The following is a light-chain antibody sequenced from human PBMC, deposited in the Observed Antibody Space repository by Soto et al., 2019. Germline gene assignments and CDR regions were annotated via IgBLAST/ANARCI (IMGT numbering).Light chain of an antibody. CDR1: SSNIGTYS. Sequence: QSVLTQPRSASGTPGQRVTISCSGSSSNIGTYSVSWYQQFPGTAPRLLIYSDNQRPSGVPDRFSASKSGASASLAISGLQSEDEADFYCGAWDDSLNGCVFGTGTKVTVL. CDR3: GAWDDSLNGCV. CDR2: SDN. J-gene: IGLJ1*01. V-gene: IGLV1-44*01.